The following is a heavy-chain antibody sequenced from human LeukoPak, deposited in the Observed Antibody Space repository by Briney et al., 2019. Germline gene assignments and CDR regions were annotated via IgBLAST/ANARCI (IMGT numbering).Heavy chain of an antibody. CDR2: IRSKAYGGTT. CDR1: GFTFGDYV. V-gene: IGHV3-49*04. Sequence: GGSLRLSCTVSGFTFGDYVMTWVRQAPGKGLEWVGFIRSKAYGGTTEYAASVKGRFTISRDDSKSIAYLQMNSLKTEDTAVYYCTREVPAARRGAFDIWGQGTMVTVSS. CDR3: TREVPAARRGAFDI. J-gene: IGHJ3*02. D-gene: IGHD2-2*01.